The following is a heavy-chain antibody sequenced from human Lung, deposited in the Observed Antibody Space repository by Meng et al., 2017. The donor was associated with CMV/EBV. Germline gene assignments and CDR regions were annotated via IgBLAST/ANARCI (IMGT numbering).Heavy chain of an antibody. J-gene: IGHJ3*02. V-gene: IGHV3-20*04. D-gene: IGHD1-26*01. CDR1: GFTFDDYG. Sequence: GGSXRLXCAASGFTFDDYGMNWVRQAPGKGLEWVSGIRWNGETTAYTDSVRGRFTISRDNAKKSLHLQMNSLRAEDTALYYCARAVGPTIVDALDIWGQGTXVTSSS. CDR2: IRWNGETT. CDR3: ARAVGPTIVDALDI.